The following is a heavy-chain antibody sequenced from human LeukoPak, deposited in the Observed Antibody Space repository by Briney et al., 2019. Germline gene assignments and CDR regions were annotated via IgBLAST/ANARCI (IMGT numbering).Heavy chain of an antibody. J-gene: IGHJ3*02. V-gene: IGHV3-30-3*01. CDR2: ISYDGSKK. CDR3: VQEGPRGLAFDI. CDR1: GFTFSSYA. Sequence: GGSLRLSCAASGFTFSSYAMHWVRQAPGKGLEWVAVISYDGSKKYYADSVKGRFTISRDNSKNTLYLQMNSLRAEDTAVYYCVQEGPRGLAFDIWGQGTKVTVSS.